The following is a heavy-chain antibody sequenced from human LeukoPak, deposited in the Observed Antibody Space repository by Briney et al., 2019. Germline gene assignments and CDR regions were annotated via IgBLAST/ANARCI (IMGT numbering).Heavy chain of an antibody. CDR2: IYYSGST. D-gene: IGHD6-13*01. Sequence: SETLSLTCTVSGGSISSSSYYWGWIRQPPGKGLEWIGSIYYSGSTYYNPSLKSRVTISVDTSKNQFSLKLSSVTAADTAVYYCARRGDSSSWYRAFDIWGQGTMVTVSS. J-gene: IGHJ3*02. CDR3: ARRGDSSSWYRAFDI. CDR1: GGSISSSSYY. V-gene: IGHV4-39*01.